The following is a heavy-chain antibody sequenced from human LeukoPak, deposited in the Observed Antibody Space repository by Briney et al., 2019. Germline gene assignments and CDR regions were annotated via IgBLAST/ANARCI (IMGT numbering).Heavy chain of an antibody. Sequence: GALRLSCAVSGFTVSSNYMSWVRQPPGKGLEWVSVIYSGGSTYYADSVKGRFTISRHDSRDTLYLQMNSLRAEDTAVYYCAKGSYYDYWGQGTLVTVSS. J-gene: IGHJ4*02. V-gene: IGHV3-53*01. CDR1: GFTVSSNY. CDR2: IYSGGST. CDR3: AKGSYYDY.